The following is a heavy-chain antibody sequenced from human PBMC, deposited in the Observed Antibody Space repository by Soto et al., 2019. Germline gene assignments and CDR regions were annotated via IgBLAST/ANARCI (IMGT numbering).Heavy chain of an antibody. V-gene: IGHV1-58*01. D-gene: IGHD3-3*01. Sequence: GASVKVSCTASGFTLTSADVQWVRQTRGQRLEWIGWIVGGSGSTNYAQQFQGRLAITRDMSTSTVYMELSSLRSEDTAVYYCAADWSNRPFDFWGQGTLVTVSS. J-gene: IGHJ4*02. CDR3: AADWSNRPFDF. CDR1: GFTLTSAD. CDR2: IVGGSGST.